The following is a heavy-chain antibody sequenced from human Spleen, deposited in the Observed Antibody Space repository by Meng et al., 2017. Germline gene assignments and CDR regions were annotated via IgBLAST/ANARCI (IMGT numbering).Heavy chain of an antibody. CDR2: IYTNGGT. CDR3: ARVLIPTRFDY. D-gene: IGHD2-15*01. CDR1: GGSISSYY. J-gene: IGHJ4*02. Sequence: VQLQESGPGLVKPSETLSLTCIVSGGSISSYYWSWIRQPAGKGLEWIGRIYTNGGTNYNPSLKSRVTISVDTSKNQFSLKLSSVTAADTAVYYCARVLIPTRFDYWGQGTQVTVSS. V-gene: IGHV4-4*07.